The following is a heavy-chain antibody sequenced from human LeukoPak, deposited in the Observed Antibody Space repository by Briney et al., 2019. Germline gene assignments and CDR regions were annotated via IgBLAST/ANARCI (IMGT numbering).Heavy chain of an antibody. CDR1: GESFSGYF. Sequence: SETLSLTCAVYGESFSGYFWNWIRQPPGKGLEWIGEINHSGSTSNHNPSLKSRVTMSVDTSKNQFSLKLSSVTAADTAVYYCARLGGDFWSGYYYYYMDVWGKGTTVTVSS. V-gene: IGHV4-34*01. J-gene: IGHJ6*03. CDR2: INHSGSTS. D-gene: IGHD3-3*01. CDR3: ARLGGDFWSGYYYYYMDV.